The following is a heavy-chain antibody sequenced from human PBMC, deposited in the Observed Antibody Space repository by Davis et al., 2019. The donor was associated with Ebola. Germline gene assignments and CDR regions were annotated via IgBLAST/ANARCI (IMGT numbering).Heavy chain of an antibody. CDR1: GGTFISSS. D-gene: IGHD6-13*01. CDR3: ASGDLAAEGDPEWLDP. CDR2: FVPIFATA. Sequence: AASVKVSCKASGGTFISSSISWVRQAPGQGLEWMGGFVPIFATAKYAQRCQGRVTITADAYTSTVYMEMTSLTSEDTAVYYCASGDLAAEGDPEWLDPWGQRTLVIVSS. V-gene: IGHV1-69*13. J-gene: IGHJ5*02.